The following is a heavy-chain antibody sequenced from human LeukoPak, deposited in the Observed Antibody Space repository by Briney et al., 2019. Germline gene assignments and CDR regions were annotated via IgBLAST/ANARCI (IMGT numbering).Heavy chain of an antibody. V-gene: IGHV1-2*02. CDR1: GYTFTSYY. J-gene: IGHJ4*02. D-gene: IGHD3-10*01. Sequence: ASVKVSCKASGYTFTSYYMHWVRQAPGQGLEWMGWINPNSGGTNYAQKFQGRVTMTRDTSISTAYMELSRLRSDDTAVYYCARDLSSSGSYQLPYDYWGQGTLVTVSS. CDR3: ARDLSSSGSYQLPYDY. CDR2: INPNSGGT.